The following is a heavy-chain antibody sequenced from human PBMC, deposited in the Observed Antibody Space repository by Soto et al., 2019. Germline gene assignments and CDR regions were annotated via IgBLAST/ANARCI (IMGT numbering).Heavy chain of an antibody. J-gene: IGHJ5*02. CDR1: GGSISSGGYS. V-gene: IGHV4-30-2*01. CDR2: IYHSGST. D-gene: IGHD2-8*01. CDR3: ARFGVPGWFDP. Sequence: PSETLSLTCAVSGGSISSGGYSWGWIRQPPGKGLEWIGYIYHSGSTYYNPSLKSRVTISVDRSKNQFSLKLSSVTAADTAVYYCARFGVPGWFDPWGQGTLVTVSS.